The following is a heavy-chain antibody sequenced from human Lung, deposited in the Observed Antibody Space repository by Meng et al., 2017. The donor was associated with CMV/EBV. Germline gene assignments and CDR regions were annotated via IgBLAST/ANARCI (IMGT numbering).Heavy chain of an antibody. J-gene: IGHJ4*02. D-gene: IGHD4-11*01. CDR1: GFSLNTPNVG. Sequence: SGFSLNTPNVGVGWIRQPPRNALEWLALIYWDDDKRYNSSLKSRLTITKDTSKNQVVLTLANLDPLDTATYHCARRPTVAEGVYYFDYWGQGTLVTVSS. CDR3: ARRPTVAEGVYYFDY. V-gene: IGHV2-5*02. CDR2: IYWDDDK.